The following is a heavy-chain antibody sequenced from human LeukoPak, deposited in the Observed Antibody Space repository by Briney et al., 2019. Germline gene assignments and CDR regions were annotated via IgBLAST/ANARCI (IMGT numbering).Heavy chain of an antibody. CDR3: MGSGWYTFDY. J-gene: IGHJ4*02. Sequence: KPGGFLRLSCAASGFTFSSYSMNWVRQTPGKGLEWVSSISSSSSYIYYADSVKGRFTISRDNAKNSLYLQMNSLRVEDTAVYYCMGSGWYTFDYWGQGTLVTVSS. V-gene: IGHV3-21*01. CDR2: ISSSSSYI. D-gene: IGHD6-19*01. CDR1: GFTFSSYS.